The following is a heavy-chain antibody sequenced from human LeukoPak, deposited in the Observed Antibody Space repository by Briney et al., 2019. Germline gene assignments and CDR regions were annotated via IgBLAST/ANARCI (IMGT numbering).Heavy chain of an antibody. J-gene: IGHJ4*02. CDR2: IWYDGSNQ. D-gene: IGHD3-22*01. V-gene: IGHV3-33*01. CDR1: GFTFRNHG. CDR3: ARAPDSSGYYYYFDY. Sequence: GGSLRLSCAASGFTFRNHGMHWVRQAPGKGLEWVAVIWYDGSNQYYADSVKGRFTISRDNTKNTVYLQMNSLRPEDTAVYYCARAPDSSGYYYYFDYWGQGTLVTVSS.